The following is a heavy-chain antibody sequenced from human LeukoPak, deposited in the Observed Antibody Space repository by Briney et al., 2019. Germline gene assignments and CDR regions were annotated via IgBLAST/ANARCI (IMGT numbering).Heavy chain of an antibody. J-gene: IGHJ5*02. CDR1: GFTFSSYA. D-gene: IGHD6-6*01. CDR3: AKDASIAARPEGNWFDP. CDR2: ISGSGGST. Sequence: GGSLRLSCAASGFTFSSYAMSWVRQAPGKGLEWVSAISGSGGSTYYADSVKGRFTISRDNSKNTLYLQMNSLGAEDTAVYYCAKDASIAARPEGNWFDPWGQGTLVTVSS. V-gene: IGHV3-23*01.